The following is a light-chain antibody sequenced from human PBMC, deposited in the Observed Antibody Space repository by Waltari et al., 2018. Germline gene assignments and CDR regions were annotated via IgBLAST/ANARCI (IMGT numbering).Light chain of an antibody. Sequence: SYVLTQPPSVSVAPGQTATITCEGADIGSKKVNWYQQKPGQAPVLVVYDDSDRPSGIPERFSGFNPGNPATLTISRVEAGDEADYYCQVWDGFTEQYAFGTGTKVTVL. CDR2: DDS. V-gene: IGLV3-21*02. J-gene: IGLJ1*01. CDR3: QVWDGFTEQYA. CDR1: DIGSKK.